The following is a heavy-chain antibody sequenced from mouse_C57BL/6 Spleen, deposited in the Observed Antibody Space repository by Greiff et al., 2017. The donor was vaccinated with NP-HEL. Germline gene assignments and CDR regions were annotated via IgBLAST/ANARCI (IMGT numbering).Heavy chain of an antibody. CDR2: IYPRDGST. D-gene: IGHD1-1*01. Sequence: VQLQQSDAELVKPGASVTISCKVSGYTFTDHIIHWMKQRPEQGLEWIGYIYPRDGSTKYNEKFKGKATLTADKSSSTAYMQLNSLTSEDSAFYFWTRRVVTTVDYAMGYWGQGTSVTVSS. V-gene: IGHV1-78*01. J-gene: IGHJ4*01. CDR3: TRRVVTTVDYAMGY. CDR1: GYTFTDHI.